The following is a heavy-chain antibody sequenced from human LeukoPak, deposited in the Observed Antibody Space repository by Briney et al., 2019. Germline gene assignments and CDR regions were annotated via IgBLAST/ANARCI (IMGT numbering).Heavy chain of an antibody. CDR1: GYTFSGYY. V-gene: IGHV1-2*02. D-gene: IGHD6-19*01. J-gene: IGHJ4*02. CDR3: ASAYSSGWGHFDY. Sequence: ASVKVSCKASGYTFSGYYMHWVRQAPGQGLEWMGWINPNSGGTNYAQKFQARVTMTRDTSISTAYMELSRLRSDDTAVYYCASAYSSGWGHFDYWGQGTLVTVSS. CDR2: INPNSGGT.